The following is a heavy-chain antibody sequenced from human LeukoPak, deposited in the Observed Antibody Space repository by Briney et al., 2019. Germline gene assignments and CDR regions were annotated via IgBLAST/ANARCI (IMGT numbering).Heavy chain of an antibody. V-gene: IGHV3-30*02. J-gene: IGHJ4*02. CDR1: GFTFSSYG. Sequence: GGSLGLSCAASGFTFSSYGMHWVRQAPGKGLEWVAFIRYDGSNKYYADSVKGRFTISRDNSKNSLSLQVNSLRTEDTALYYCAKDMGPLGTIWLDYWGQGTLVTVSS. D-gene: IGHD3-16*01. CDR2: IRYDGSNK. CDR3: AKDMGPLGTIWLDY.